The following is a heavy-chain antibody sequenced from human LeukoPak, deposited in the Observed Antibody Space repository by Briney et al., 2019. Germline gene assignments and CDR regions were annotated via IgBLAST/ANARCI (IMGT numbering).Heavy chain of an antibody. CDR1: GFTFSSYA. J-gene: IGHJ4*02. Sequence: GGSLRLSCATSGFTFSSYAMSWVRQAPGKGLEWVSAISGSGGSTYYADSVKGRFTISRDNSKNTLYLQMNSLRAEDTAVYYCAKDREYSSSSGDYWGQGTLVTVSS. CDR2: ISGSGGST. V-gene: IGHV3-23*01. CDR3: AKDREYSSSSGDY. D-gene: IGHD6-6*01.